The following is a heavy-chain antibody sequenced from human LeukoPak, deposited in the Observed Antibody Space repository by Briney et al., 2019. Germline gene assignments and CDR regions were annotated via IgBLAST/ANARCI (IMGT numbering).Heavy chain of an antibody. J-gene: IGHJ4*02. CDR1: GFTSSSYA. CDR3: AKDSLYSSGWYYFDY. V-gene: IGHV3-23*01. Sequence: GGSLRLSCAASGFTSSSYAMSWIRQAPGKGLEWVSAISGSGGSTYYADSVKGRFTISRDNSKNTLYLQMNSLRAEDTTVYYCAKDSLYSSGWYYFDYWGQGTLVTVSS. D-gene: IGHD6-19*01. CDR2: ISGSGGST.